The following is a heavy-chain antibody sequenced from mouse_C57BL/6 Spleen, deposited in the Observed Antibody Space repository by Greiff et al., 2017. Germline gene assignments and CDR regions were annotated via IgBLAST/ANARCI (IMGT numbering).Heavy chain of an antibody. CDR3: AKLGRDYYAMDY. D-gene: IGHD4-1*01. CDR2: IYPGSGNT. V-gene: IGHV1-76*01. J-gene: IGHJ4*01. Sequence: QVQLQQSGAELVRPGASVKLSCKASGYTFTDYYINWVKQRPGQGLEWIARIYPGSGNTYYNEKFKGKATLTAEKSSSTAYMQLSSLTSEDSAVYFCAKLGRDYYAMDYWGQGTSGTVSS. CDR1: GYTFTDYY.